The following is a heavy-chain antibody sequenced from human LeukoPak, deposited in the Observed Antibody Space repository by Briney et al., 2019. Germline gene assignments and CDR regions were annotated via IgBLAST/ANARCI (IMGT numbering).Heavy chain of an antibody. V-gene: IGHV1-69-2*01. CDR1: GYTFTDYY. Sequence: EATVKISCKVSGYTFTDYYMHWLQQAPGKGLEWMGLVDPEDGETIYAEKFQGRVTITADTSTDTAYMELSSLRSEDTAVYYCATDRYIVGATSFDYWGQGTLVTVSS. D-gene: IGHD1-26*01. CDR3: ATDRYIVGATSFDY. J-gene: IGHJ4*02. CDR2: VDPEDGET.